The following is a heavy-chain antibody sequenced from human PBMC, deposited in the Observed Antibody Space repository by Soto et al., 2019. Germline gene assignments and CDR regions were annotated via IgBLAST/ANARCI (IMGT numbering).Heavy chain of an antibody. J-gene: IGHJ6*02. CDR3: ARDDRQNYYGSGSYYTDYYYYGMDG. CDR1: GYAFTTYG. Sequence: GASVKVSCKGSGYAFTTYGITWVRQAPGQGLEWMGWISAHNGNTNYAQKLQGRVTVTRDTSTSTAYMELSSLRSEDTAVYYCARDDRQNYYGSGSYYTDYYYYGMDGWGQGTTVTFSS. D-gene: IGHD3-10*01. CDR2: ISAHNGNT. V-gene: IGHV1-18*01.